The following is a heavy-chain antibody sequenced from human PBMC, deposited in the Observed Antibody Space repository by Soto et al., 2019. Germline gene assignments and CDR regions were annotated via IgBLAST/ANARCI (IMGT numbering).Heavy chain of an antibody. J-gene: IGHJ4*02. Sequence: VGSLRLSCAASGFTFTRYSMNWVRQAPGKGLEWVSSISSTTNYIYYADSMKGRFTVSRDNAKNSVYLEMNSLSAEDTAVYYCARESQDLTSNFDYWGQATLVTVSS. CDR3: ARESQDLTSNFDY. CDR2: ISSTTNYI. CDR1: GFTFTRYS. V-gene: IGHV3-21*01.